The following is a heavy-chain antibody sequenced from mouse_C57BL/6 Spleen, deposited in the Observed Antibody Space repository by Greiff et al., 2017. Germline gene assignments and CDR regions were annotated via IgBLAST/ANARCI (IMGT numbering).Heavy chain of an antibody. J-gene: IGHJ4*01. CDR3: TTELGDYAYAMDY. D-gene: IGHD2-4*01. V-gene: IGHV14-4*01. CDR1: GFNIKDDY. Sequence: EVQLVESGAELVRPGASVKLSCTASGFNIKDDYMHWVKQRPEQGLEWIGWIDPENGDTEYASKFQGKATITADTSSNTAYLQLSSLTSEDTAVYYCTTELGDYAYAMDYWGQGTSVTVSS. CDR2: IDPENGDT.